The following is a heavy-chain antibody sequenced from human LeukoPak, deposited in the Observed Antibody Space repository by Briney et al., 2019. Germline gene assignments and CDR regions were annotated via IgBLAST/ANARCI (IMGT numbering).Heavy chain of an antibody. Sequence: GGSLRLSRAASGLTFSSYAMSWVRQAPGKGLEWVSAISGSGGSTYYADSVKGRFTISRDNSKNTLYLQMNSLRAEDTAVYYCAKDGTPTDYGDYDPYFDYWGQGTLVTVSS. V-gene: IGHV3-23*01. CDR2: ISGSGGST. J-gene: IGHJ4*02. CDR3: AKDGTPTDYGDYDPYFDY. CDR1: GLTFSSYA. D-gene: IGHD4-17*01.